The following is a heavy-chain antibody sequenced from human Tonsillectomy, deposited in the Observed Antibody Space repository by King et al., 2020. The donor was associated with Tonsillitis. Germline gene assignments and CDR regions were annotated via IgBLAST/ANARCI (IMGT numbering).Heavy chain of an antibody. D-gene: IGHD3-3*01. Sequence: EVQLVESGGGLVQPGRSLRLSCAASGFSFDDYAMHWVRQAPGKGLEWVSSISWNSGSIDYADSVKGRFIISRDNAEYSLNLQMNSLRAEDTALYYCAKAYYDFWSGFVFDYWGQGTLVTVSS. J-gene: IGHJ4*02. CDR2: ISWNSGSI. CDR3: AKAYYDFWSGFVFDY. V-gene: IGHV3-9*01. CDR1: GFSFDDYA.